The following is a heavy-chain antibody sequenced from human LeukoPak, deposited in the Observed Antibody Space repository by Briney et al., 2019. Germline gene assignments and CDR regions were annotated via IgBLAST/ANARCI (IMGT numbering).Heavy chain of an antibody. V-gene: IGHV4-4*07. CDR1: GASISSYY. CDR3: AGYCSSTSCSGNWFDP. J-gene: IGHJ5*02. D-gene: IGHD2-2*01. CDR2: IYTSGST. Sequence: SETLSLTCTVSGASISSYYWSWIRQPAGKGLEWIGRIYTSGSTNYNPSLKSRVTMSVDTSKNQFSLKLSSVTAADTAVYYCAGYCSSTSCSGNWFDPWGQGTLVTVSS.